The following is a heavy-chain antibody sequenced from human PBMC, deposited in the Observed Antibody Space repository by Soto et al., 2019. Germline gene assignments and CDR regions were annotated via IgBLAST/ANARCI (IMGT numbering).Heavy chain of an antibody. Sequence: PXATLSLAFTVSGGSISSSSYYWGWIRQPPGRGLEGLGGIHYSGRTYYNPSFKSRITIAVNTSKKLFSMKMSSVTAADTAVYYGARHGTGRIKIFGVGPYNWFDPWGQGTLVTVSS. CDR3: ARHGTGRIKIFGVGPYNWFDP. D-gene: IGHD3-3*01. CDR2: IHYSGRT. CDR1: GGSISSSSYY. V-gene: IGHV4-39*01. J-gene: IGHJ5*02.